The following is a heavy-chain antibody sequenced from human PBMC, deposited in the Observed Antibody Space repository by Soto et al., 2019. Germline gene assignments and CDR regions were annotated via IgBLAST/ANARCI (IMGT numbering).Heavy chain of an antibody. CDR3: AIRASYYDSSGYFHS. D-gene: IGHD3-22*01. CDR1: GFTFSSYW. Sequence: PGGSLRLSCAASGFTFSSYWMHWVRQAPGKGLVWVSRINSDGSSTSYADSVKGRFTISRDNAKNTLYLQMNSLRAEDTAVYYCAIRASYYDSSGYFHSWRQATLVTVS. J-gene: IGHJ4*02. V-gene: IGHV3-74*01. CDR2: INSDGSST.